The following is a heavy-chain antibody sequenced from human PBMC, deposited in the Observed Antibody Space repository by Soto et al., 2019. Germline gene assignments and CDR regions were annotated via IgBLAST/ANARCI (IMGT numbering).Heavy chain of an antibody. V-gene: IGHV3-7*01. J-gene: IGHJ4*02. CDR3: VREDWPRFDS. CDR1: GFMFSAYW. D-gene: IGHD2-21*01. Sequence: EVQLVESGGRLVQPGGSLRLSCEASGFMFSAYWRSWVRQDPGKGLEWVATISGGASDKFYVDSVKGRFTISRDDSKNTLYLQMNSLRDEDTAVYYCVREDWPRFDSWGQGTRVTVSS. CDR2: ISGGASDK.